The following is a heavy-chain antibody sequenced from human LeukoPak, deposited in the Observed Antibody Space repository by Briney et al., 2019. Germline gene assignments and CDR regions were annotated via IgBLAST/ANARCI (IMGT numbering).Heavy chain of an antibody. CDR2: IYHSGST. V-gene: IGHV4-30-2*01. CDR1: GGSISSGGYY. CDR3: ARGVTIFGVVISGGWFDP. Sequence: PSETLSLTCTVSGGSISSGGYYWSWIRQPPGKGLEWIGYIYHSGSTYYNPSLKSRVTMSVDTSKNQFSLKLSSVTAADTAVYYCARGVTIFGVVISGGWFDPWGQGTLVTVSS. D-gene: IGHD3-3*01. J-gene: IGHJ5*02.